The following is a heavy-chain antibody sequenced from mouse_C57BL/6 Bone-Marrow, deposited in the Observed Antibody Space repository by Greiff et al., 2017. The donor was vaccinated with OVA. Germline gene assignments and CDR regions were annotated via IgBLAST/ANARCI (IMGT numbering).Heavy chain of an antibody. D-gene: IGHD1-1*01. CDR3: AREFITTVDY. Sequence: EVMLVESGGGLVKPGGSLKLSCAASGFTFSSYAMSWVRQTPEKRLEWVATISDGGSYTYYPDNVKGRFTISRDNAKNNLYLQMSHLKSEDTAMYYCAREFITTVDYWGQGTLVTVSA. J-gene: IGHJ3*01. V-gene: IGHV5-4*03. CDR1: GFTFSSYA. CDR2: ISDGGSYT.